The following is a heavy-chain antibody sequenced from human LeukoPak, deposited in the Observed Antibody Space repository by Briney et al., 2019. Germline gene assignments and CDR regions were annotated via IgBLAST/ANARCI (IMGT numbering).Heavy chain of an antibody. D-gene: IGHD3-3*01. CDR2: MNPSSGNT. Sequence: GASVKVSCKASGYTFTNYEINWVRQGTGQGLEWLGWMNPSSGNTGYAQKFQGRVTMTRDTSISTAYMELSRLRSDDTAVYYCARDLIPDFWSVIQAAFDIWGQGTMVTVSS. V-gene: IGHV1-8*01. CDR3: ARDLIPDFWSVIQAAFDI. CDR1: GYTFTNYE. J-gene: IGHJ3*02.